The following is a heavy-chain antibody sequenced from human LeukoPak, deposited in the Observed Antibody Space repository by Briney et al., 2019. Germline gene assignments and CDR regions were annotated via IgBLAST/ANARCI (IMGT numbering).Heavy chain of an antibody. CDR3: AQYYYDTSGYWSLDY. J-gene: IGHJ4*02. V-gene: IGHV5-51*01. CDR1: GYSFTNYW. CDR2: IYPGDSDA. Sequence: GESLKISCEGSGYSFTNYWIAWVRQMPGKGLEWMGIIYPGDSDARYSPSFQGQVTISADKSISTAYLQWSSLKASDTAMYYCAQYYYDTSGYWSLDYWGQGTLVTVSS. D-gene: IGHD3-22*01.